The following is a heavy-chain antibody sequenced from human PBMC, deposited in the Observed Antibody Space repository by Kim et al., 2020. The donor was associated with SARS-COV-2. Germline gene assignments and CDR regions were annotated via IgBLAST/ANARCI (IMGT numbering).Heavy chain of an antibody. V-gene: IGHV4-34*01. D-gene: IGHD3-10*01. CDR3: ASLLRGSGTHLEY. J-gene: IGHJ4*02. Sequence: YHPSLKSRVTISVDTSKNQFSLKLSSVTAADTAVYYCASLLRGSGTHLEYWGQGTLVTVSS.